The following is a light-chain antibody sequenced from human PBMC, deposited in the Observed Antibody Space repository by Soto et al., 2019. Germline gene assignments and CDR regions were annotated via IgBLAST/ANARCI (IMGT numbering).Light chain of an antibody. V-gene: IGKV3-20*01. CDR2: GAS. CDR3: QQYGSSSWT. J-gene: IGKJ1*01. CDR1: QSVSSSY. Sequence: EIVLTQSPGTLSLSPGERATLSCRASQSVSSSYLAWYQHKPGQAPRLLIYGASSRATGIPDRFSGSWSGTDFTLTISRLEPEDFAVYYCQQYGSSSWTFGQGTKVDVK.